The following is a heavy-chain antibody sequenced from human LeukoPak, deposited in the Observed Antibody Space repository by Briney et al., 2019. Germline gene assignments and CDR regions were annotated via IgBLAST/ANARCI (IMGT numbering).Heavy chain of an antibody. CDR1: GFTFSSYD. J-gene: IGHJ4*02. CDR2: LWYDGSNT. Sequence: PGGSLRLSCVPSGFTFSSYDMHWVRQAPGKGLEWVAVLWYDGSNTYYADSVKGRFTISRDNSKNTLYLQMNSLRAEDTAVYYCAREKGRVFDSWGQGTLVTVSS. CDR3: AREKGRVFDS. V-gene: IGHV3-33*01.